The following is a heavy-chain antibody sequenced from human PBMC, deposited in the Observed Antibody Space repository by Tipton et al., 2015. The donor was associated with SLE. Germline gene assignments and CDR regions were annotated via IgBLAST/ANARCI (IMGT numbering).Heavy chain of an antibody. Sequence: SLRLSCAASGFTFSGYAMHWVRQAPGKGLEWVAVISYDGSNKYYAGSVKGRFTISRDISKNTLYLQMNSLRAEDTAVYYCAREGLSGYEQGLDYWGQGTKVAVSS. V-gene: IGHV3-30*04. D-gene: IGHD5-12*01. J-gene: IGHJ4*02. CDR1: GFTFSGYA. CDR2: ISYDGSNK. CDR3: AREGLSGYEQGLDY.